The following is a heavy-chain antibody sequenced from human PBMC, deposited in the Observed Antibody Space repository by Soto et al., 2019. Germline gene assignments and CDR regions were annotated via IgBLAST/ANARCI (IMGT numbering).Heavy chain of an antibody. V-gene: IGHV3-73*02. D-gene: IGHD3-10*01. J-gene: IGHJ4*02. Sequence: EVQLVESGGGLVQPGGSLKLSCAASGFTFSGSAMHWVRQASGKGLEWVGRIRSKANSYATAYAASVKGRFTISRDDSKNTAYLQMNSLKTEDTAVYYCTIVFGSGSYNYWGQGTLVTVSS. CDR1: GFTFSGSA. CDR3: TIVFGSGSYNY. CDR2: IRSKANSYAT.